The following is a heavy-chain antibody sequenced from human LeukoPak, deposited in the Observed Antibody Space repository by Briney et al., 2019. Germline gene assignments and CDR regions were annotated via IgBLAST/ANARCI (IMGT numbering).Heavy chain of an antibody. J-gene: IGHJ5*02. CDR3: AREPSGGDSAEGPFDP. Sequence: ASVKVSCKASGYTFTSYYMHWVRQAPGQGLEWMGIINPSGGSTSYAQKFQRRVTMTRDTSTSPVYMELSSLRSEDPAVYYCAREPSGGDSAEGPFDPWGQGTLVTVSS. CDR1: GYTFTSYY. CDR2: INPSGGST. D-gene: IGHD2-21*02. V-gene: IGHV1-46*01.